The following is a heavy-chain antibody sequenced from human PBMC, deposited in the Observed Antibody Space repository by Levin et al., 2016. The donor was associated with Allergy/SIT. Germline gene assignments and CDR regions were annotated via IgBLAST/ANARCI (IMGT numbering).Heavy chain of an antibody. V-gene: IGHV4-59*08. CDR1: GDSVTNYY. D-gene: IGHD6-19*01. CDR2: VSYSGST. CDR3: ATIAVGGTPFDY. J-gene: IGHJ4*02. Sequence: SETLSLTCTVSGDSVTNYYWAWIRQPPGKGLEWIGYVSYSGSTLYSPSLKSRVTISLDTSKNQFSLKLSSVTAADTAVYYCATIAVGGTPFDYWGQGTLVTVSS.